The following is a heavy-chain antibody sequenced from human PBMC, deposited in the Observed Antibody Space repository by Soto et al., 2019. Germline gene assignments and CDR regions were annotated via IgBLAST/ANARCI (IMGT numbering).Heavy chain of an antibody. CDR2: IYHDEST. D-gene: IGHD3-22*01. Sequence: SETLSLTCAVSGASINNSHWWSWVRQPPGKGLEWIGEIYHDESTNYNPSLKSRAVILIDKSKNRFSLKVTSVTAADTAVYYCARNREDGSGYSIRFDYWGLGTLVTVSS. CDR1: GASINNSHW. CDR3: ARNREDGSGYSIRFDY. J-gene: IGHJ4*02. V-gene: IGHV4-4*02.